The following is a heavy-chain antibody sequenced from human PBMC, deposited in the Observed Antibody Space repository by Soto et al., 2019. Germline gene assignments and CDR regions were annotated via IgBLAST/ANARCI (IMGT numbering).Heavy chain of an antibody. V-gene: IGHV5-51*01. CDR2: IYPGDSDA. CDR1: GYSFSNYL. D-gene: IGHD4-17*01. Sequence: EALKSSCEGSGYSFSNYLIGWVRQMPGKGLEWMGIIYPGDSDARYSPSLQGQVTISADKSINTAYLQWSSLKASDTAMYYCGRHPYGHHDIMDVWGQGTTVTGSS. J-gene: IGHJ6*02. CDR3: GRHPYGHHDIMDV.